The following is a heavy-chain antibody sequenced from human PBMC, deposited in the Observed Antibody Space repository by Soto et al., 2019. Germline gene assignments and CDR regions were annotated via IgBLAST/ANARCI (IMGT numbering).Heavy chain of an antibody. V-gene: IGHV4-59*08. CDR3: ARLPYVFGGVYHQPETMAV. J-gene: IGHJ6*04. CDR2: IYYSGST. D-gene: IGHD3-16*01. Sequence: SETLSLTCTVSGGSISSYYWSWIRQPPGKGLEWIGYIYYSGSTNYNPSLKSRVTISVDTSKNQFSLKLSSVTAADTAVYYCARLPYVFGGVYHQPETMAVWGKGTTVTVSP. CDR1: GGSISSYY.